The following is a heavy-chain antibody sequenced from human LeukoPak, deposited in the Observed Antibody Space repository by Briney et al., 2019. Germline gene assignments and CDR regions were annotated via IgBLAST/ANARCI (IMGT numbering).Heavy chain of an antibody. J-gene: IGHJ3*02. Sequence: ASVKVSCKASGGTFSSYAISWVRQAPGQGLEWMGGIIPIFGTANYAQKFQGRVTITADESTSTAYMELSSLRSEDTAVYYCARPRILSTVTTDAFDIWGQGTMVTVSS. D-gene: IGHD4-17*01. V-gene: IGHV1-69*13. CDR3: ARPRILSTVTTDAFDI. CDR2: IIPIFGTA. CDR1: GGTFSSYA.